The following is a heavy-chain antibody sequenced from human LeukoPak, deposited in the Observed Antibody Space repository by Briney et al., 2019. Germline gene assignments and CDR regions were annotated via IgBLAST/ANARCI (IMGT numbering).Heavy chain of an antibody. CDR2: IYYSGST. CDR3: ARDRVRGNSNPYFDY. V-gene: IGHV4-59*01. J-gene: IGHJ4*02. CDR1: GGSFSGYY. Sequence: SETLSLTCAVYGGSFSGYYWTWIRQPPGKGLEWIGYIYYSGSTNYNPSLKSRVTISVDTSKNQLSLKLSSVTAADTAVYYCARDRVRGNSNPYFDYWGQGTLVTVSS. D-gene: IGHD4-11*01.